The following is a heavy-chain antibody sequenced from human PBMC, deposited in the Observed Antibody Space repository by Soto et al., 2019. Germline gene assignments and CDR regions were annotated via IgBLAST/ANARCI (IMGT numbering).Heavy chain of an antibody. Sequence: GESLKISCXGSGYSFSDYWIGWVRQMPGKGLEWMGIIYPGDSDTTYSPSFQGQVSISVDKNISTAYLQWSSLKASDSAMYYCARRRGYSSSSNYYYYGLDVWGQGTTVTVSS. CDR2: IYPGDSDT. D-gene: IGHD6-6*01. CDR1: GYSFSDYW. J-gene: IGHJ6*02. V-gene: IGHV5-51*01. CDR3: ARRRGYSSSSNYYYYGLDV.